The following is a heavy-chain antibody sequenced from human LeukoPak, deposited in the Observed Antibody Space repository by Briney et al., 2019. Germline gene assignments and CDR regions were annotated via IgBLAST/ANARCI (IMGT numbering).Heavy chain of an antibody. CDR1: GGTFNSYA. CDR3: ARAGLTTLTHYYYYYMDV. CDR2: MNPNSGNT. J-gene: IGHJ6*03. V-gene: IGHV1-8*02. D-gene: IGHD1-1*01. Sequence: ASVKVSCKASGGTFNSYAISWVRQAPGQGLEWMGWMNPNSGNTGYAQKFQGRVTMTRNTSISTAYMELSSLRSEDTAVYYCARAGLTTLTHYYYYYMDVWGKGTTVTVSS.